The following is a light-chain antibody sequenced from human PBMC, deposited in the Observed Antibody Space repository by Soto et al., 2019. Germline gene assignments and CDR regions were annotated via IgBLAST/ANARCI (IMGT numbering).Light chain of an antibody. CDR2: GAS. J-gene: IGKJ1*01. V-gene: IGKV3-20*01. CDR1: QSVSSSY. CDR3: QQYGSSPRT. Sequence: EIVLTPSPGTLSLSPGERATLSCRASQSVSSSYLAWYQQKPGQAPRLLIYGASSRATGTPDRFSGSGSGTDFTLTISRLEPEDFAVYYCQQYGSSPRTFGQGTKVDIK.